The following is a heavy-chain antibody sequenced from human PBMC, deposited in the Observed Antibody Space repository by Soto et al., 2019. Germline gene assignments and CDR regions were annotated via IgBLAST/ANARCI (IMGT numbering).Heavy chain of an antibody. CDR2: ISPFNGNT. Sequence: ASANVSCVSSRYPNTHYGITSLRQTTGLGLEWMGWISPFNGNTNYGQKFQGRVTLTTDTSTSTVYMELRSLGSDDTALYYCARDQSFDRSYYYGIDVWGQGTTVTVSS. CDR3: ARDQSFDRSYYYGIDV. V-gene: IGHV1-18*01. CDR1: RYPNTHYG. D-gene: IGHD3-22*01. J-gene: IGHJ6*02.